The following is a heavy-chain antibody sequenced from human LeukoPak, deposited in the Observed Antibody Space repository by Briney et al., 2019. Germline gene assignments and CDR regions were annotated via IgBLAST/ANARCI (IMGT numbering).Heavy chain of an antibody. CDR2: IYYSGST. J-gene: IGHJ4*02. CDR1: GGSISSYY. V-gene: IGHV4-59*01. CDR3: ARVKIVVPAAMPFDY. D-gene: IGHD2-2*01. Sequence: ASETLSLTCTVSGGSISSYYWSWIRQPPGKGLEWIGYIYYSGSTNYNPSLKSRVTISVDTSKNQFSLKLSSVTAADTAVYYCARVKIVVPAAMPFDYWGQGTLVTVSS.